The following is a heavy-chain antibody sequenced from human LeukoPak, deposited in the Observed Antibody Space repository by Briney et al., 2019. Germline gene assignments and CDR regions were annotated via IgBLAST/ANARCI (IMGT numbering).Heavy chain of an antibody. CDR3: ARTLGYCSGGSCGPTFFDY. Sequence: PSETLSLTCTVSGGSISSHYWSWIRQPPGKGLEWIGYIYYSGSTNYNPSLKSRVTISVDTSKNQFSLKLSSVTAADTAVYYCARTLGYCSGGSCGPTFFDYWGQGTLVTVSS. D-gene: IGHD2-15*01. J-gene: IGHJ4*02. CDR2: IYYSGST. CDR1: GGSISSHY. V-gene: IGHV4-59*11.